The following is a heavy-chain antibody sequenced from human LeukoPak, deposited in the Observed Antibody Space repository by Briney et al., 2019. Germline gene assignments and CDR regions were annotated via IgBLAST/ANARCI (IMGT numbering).Heavy chain of an antibody. CDR1: GFTFSSYS. Sequence: PGGSLRLSCAASGFTFSSYSMNWVRQAPGKGLEWVSSISSSSSYIYYADSVKGRFTISRDNAKNSLYLQMNSLRAEDTAVYYCARDRPGLTVAGDYYYYGMDVWGQGTTVTVSS. V-gene: IGHV3-21*01. D-gene: IGHD6-19*01. J-gene: IGHJ6*02. CDR2: ISSSSSYI. CDR3: ARDRPGLTVAGDYYYYGMDV.